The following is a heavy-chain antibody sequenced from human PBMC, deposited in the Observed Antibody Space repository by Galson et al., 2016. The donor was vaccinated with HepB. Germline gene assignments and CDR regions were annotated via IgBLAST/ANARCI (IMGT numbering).Heavy chain of an antibody. J-gene: IGHJ5*02. CDR2: ISPNSGGT. CDR3: ARVGLNRYNTTPRLGGFDP. V-gene: IGHV1-2*02. CDR1: GYTFSDYY. Sequence: SVKVSCKASGYTFSDYYIHWVRQAPGQGLEWMGWISPNSGGTKYAQKFQGRVTMTRDTSISTAYMELGRLRSDDTAVFYCARVGLNRYNTTPRLGGFDPWGQGTLVTVSS. D-gene: IGHD1-14*01.